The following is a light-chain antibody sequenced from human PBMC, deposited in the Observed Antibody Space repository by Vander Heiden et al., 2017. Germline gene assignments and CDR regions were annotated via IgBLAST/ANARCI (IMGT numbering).Light chain of an antibody. CDR3: QQYCGSPIT. J-gene: IGKJ5*01. Sequence: EIVLTQSPGTLSLSPGERATLSCRASQSVSSSYLASYQQKPGQAPRLLIYGASSRATGIPDRFSGSGSGTDFTLTISRLEPEDFAVYYWQQYCGSPITFGQGIRLEIK. CDR1: QSVSSSY. V-gene: IGKV3-20*01. CDR2: GAS.